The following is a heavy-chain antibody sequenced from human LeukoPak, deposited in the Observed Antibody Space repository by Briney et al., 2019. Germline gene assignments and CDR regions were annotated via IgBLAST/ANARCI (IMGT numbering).Heavy chain of an antibody. CDR1: GFTFSSYS. D-gene: IGHD2-2*02. CDR3: AGTPTRYCSSTSCYI. CDR2: ISSSSSYI. V-gene: IGHV3-21*01. J-gene: IGHJ4*02. Sequence: GGSLRLSCAASGFTFSSYSMNWVRQAPGKGLEWVSSISSSSSYIYYADSVKGRFTISRDNAKNSLYLQMNSLGAEDTAVYYCAGTPTRYCSSTSCYIWGQGTLVTVSS.